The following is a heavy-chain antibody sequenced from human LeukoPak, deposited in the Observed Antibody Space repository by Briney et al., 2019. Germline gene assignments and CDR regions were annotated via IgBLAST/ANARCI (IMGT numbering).Heavy chain of an antibody. D-gene: IGHD6-6*01. CDR1: GYTFTGYY. J-gene: IGHJ3*02. CDR2: INPNSGGT. Sequence: GASVKVSCKASGYTFTGYYMHWVRQAPGQGLEWMGWINPNSGGTNYAQKFQGRVTMTRDTSISTAYMELSRLRSDDTAVYYCARHSSSYSDAFDIWAKGQWSPSLQ. V-gene: IGHV1-2*02. CDR3: ARHSSSYSDAFDI.